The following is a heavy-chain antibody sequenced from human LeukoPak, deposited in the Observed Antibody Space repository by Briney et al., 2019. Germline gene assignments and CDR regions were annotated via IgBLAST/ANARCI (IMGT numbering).Heavy chain of an antibody. Sequence: GGSLRLSCAASGFSLSSSWIHWVRQAPGKGLVWVSRINSDGTITSYADSVKGRFTISRDNAKSTLFLQMNSLRAEDTAVYYCGRGGYYFDYWGQGTLVTVSS. CDR3: GRGGYYFDY. J-gene: IGHJ4*02. V-gene: IGHV3-74*01. CDR1: GFSLSSSW. CDR2: INSDGTIT.